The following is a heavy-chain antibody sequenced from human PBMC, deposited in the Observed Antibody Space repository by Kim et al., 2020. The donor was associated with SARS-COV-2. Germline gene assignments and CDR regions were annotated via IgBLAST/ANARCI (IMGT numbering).Heavy chain of an antibody. V-gene: IGHV3-30*03. CDR3: ALGVGATQGGFDY. J-gene: IGHJ4*02. D-gene: IGHD1-26*01. CDR2: ISYDGSNK. CDR1: GFTFSSYG. Sequence: GGSLRLSCAASGFTFSSYGMHWVRQAPGKGLEWVAVISYDGSNKYYADSVKGRFTISRDNSKNTLYLQMNSLRAEDTAVYYCALGVGATQGGFDYWGQGTLVTVSS.